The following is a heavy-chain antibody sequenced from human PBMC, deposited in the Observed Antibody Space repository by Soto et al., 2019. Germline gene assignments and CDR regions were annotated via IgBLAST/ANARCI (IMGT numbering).Heavy chain of an antibody. D-gene: IGHD6-19*01. Sequence: QVQLQESGPELVKPSGTLSLSCVVSSGSISSTNWWSWVRQPPGRGLEWIGAIYHSGSINYNPSLRRRVTISVEKSKNQFSLNLISVTAADTAVYFCVKEGSGWSYLDHWGQGILVTVSS. CDR1: SGSISSTNW. CDR3: VKEGSGWSYLDH. J-gene: IGHJ4*02. CDR2: IYHSGSI. V-gene: IGHV4-4*02.